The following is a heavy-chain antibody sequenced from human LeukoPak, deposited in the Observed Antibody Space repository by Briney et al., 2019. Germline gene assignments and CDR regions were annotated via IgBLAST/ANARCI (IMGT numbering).Heavy chain of an antibody. Sequence: SQTLSLTCAISGDIVSSNSTAWNWIRQSPSRGLEWLVRTYYRSKLYNDYAVSVKSRITINPDTSKNQFSLQLNSVTPEDTAVYYCARLLLSAARVGWFDPWGQGTLVTVSS. D-gene: IGHD2/OR15-2a*01. V-gene: IGHV6-1*01. J-gene: IGHJ5*02. CDR3: ARLLLSAARVGWFDP. CDR1: GDIVSSNSTA. CDR2: TYYRSKLYN.